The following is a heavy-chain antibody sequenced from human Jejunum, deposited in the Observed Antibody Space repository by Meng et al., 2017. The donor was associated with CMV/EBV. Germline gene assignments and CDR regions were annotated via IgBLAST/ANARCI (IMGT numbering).Heavy chain of an antibody. Sequence: GFTFSAYSMNWVRQAPGKELQWVSLINGRSSGIKYKDSVEGRFTISRDNAKNSMYLQMNSLRAEDTAVYYCVRDVADGTSAGLGYWGQGTLVTVSS. D-gene: IGHD1/OR15-1a*01. CDR3: VRDVADGTSAGLGY. V-gene: IGHV3-48*04. J-gene: IGHJ4*02. CDR1: GFTFSAYS. CDR2: INGRSSGI.